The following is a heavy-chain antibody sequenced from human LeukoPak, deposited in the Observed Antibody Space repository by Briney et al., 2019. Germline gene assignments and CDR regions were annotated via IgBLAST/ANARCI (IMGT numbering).Heavy chain of an antibody. CDR1: GFTFSDYY. CDR2: ISSSGSTI. D-gene: IGHD3-22*01. Sequence: PGGSLRLSCAASGFTFSDYYMSWIRQAPGKGLEWVSYISSSGSTIYYADSVKGRFTISRDNSKNTLYLQMNSRRAEDTAVYSCAKRQKDYSDSNLAVDYWGQGTLVTVSS. J-gene: IGHJ4*02. V-gene: IGHV3-11*01. CDR3: AKRQKDYSDSNLAVDY.